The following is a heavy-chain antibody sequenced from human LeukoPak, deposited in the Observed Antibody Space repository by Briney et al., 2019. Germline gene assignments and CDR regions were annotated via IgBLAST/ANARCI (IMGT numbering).Heavy chain of an antibody. Sequence: SVKVSCKASGGTFSSYAISWVRQAPGQGLEWMGGIIPIFGTANYAQKFQGRVTITADESTSTAYMELSSLRSEDTAVYYCARGLGIAAMSYFDYWGQGILVTVSS. J-gene: IGHJ4*02. CDR1: GGTFSSYA. CDR2: IIPIFGTA. V-gene: IGHV1-69*13. D-gene: IGHD2-2*01. CDR3: ARGLGIAAMSYFDY.